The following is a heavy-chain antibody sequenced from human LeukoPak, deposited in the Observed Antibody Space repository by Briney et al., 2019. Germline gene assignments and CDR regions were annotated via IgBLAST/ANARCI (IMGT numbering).Heavy chain of an antibody. J-gene: IGHJ4*02. CDR2: ISGSGGTT. Sequence: GGSLRLSCAASGFTFNNYAMSWVRQAPGKGRGWGSAISGSGGTTYYADSVKGRFTFSRDNSKNTLYLQMNSLRAEDTAVYHCARENIAARPHHFDYWGQGTLVSVSS. D-gene: IGHD6-6*01. CDR3: ARENIAARPHHFDY. CDR1: GFTFNNYA. V-gene: IGHV3-23*01.